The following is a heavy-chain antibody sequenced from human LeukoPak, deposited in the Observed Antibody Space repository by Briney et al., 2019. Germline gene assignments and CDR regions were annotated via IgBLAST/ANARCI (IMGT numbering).Heavy chain of an antibody. CDR2: IYHSGST. Sequence: SESLSLTCAVSGYSISSGYYWGWIRQPPGKGLEGIGNIYHSGSTYYNPSLKSRVTISVDTSKNQFSLKLSSVTAADTAVYYCARGSGWTSGWFDPWGQGTLVTVSS. CDR3: ARGSGWTSGWFDP. D-gene: IGHD6-19*01. CDR1: GYSISSGYY. V-gene: IGHV4-38-2*01. J-gene: IGHJ5*02.